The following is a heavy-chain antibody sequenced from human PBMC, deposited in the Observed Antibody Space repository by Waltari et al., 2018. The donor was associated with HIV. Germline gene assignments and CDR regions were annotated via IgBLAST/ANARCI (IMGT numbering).Heavy chain of an antibody. Sequence: EVQLVESGGGLVQPGGSLRLSCAASGFPFSNYTMHWVQAPGKGLEYLSAITSDGDTTYYVNSVKGRFTISRDNSKNTLYLQMGSLRAEDMAVFYCVRDSSGYYGHFDYWGQGTLVTVSS. CDR2: ITSDGDTT. V-gene: IGHV3-64*01. D-gene: IGHD6-19*01. CDR3: VRDSSGYYGHFDY. CDR1: GFPFSNYT. J-gene: IGHJ4*02.